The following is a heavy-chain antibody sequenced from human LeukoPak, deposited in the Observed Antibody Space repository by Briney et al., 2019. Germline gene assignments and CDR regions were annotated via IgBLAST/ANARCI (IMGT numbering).Heavy chain of an antibody. J-gene: IGHJ3*02. CDR1: EITFSSYE. V-gene: IGHV3-30-3*02. CDR2: ISYDGNNK. CDR3: AKEKRNLRGARDAFDI. Sequence: PGCSLRLSCAATEITFSSYEMHWDRPAPGKGLEWVAVISYDGNNKYYADSVKGRFTISRDNSKNTLDLQMNSLRADDTATYYCAKEKRNLRGARDAFDIWGQGTLVTVSA. D-gene: IGHD1-26*01.